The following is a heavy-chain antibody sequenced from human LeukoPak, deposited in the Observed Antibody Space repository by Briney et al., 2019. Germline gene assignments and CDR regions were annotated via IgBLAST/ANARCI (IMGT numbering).Heavy chain of an antibody. CDR1: GFTFSSYA. Sequence: GGSLILSCAASGFTFSSYAMSWVRQAPGKGLEWVSAISGSGGSTYYADSVKGRFTISRDNSKNTLYLQMNSLRAEDTAVYYCASKSGLWFGELSRFDYWGQGTLVTVSS. J-gene: IGHJ4*02. CDR3: ASKSGLWFGELSRFDY. D-gene: IGHD3-10*01. V-gene: IGHV3-23*01. CDR2: ISGSGGST.